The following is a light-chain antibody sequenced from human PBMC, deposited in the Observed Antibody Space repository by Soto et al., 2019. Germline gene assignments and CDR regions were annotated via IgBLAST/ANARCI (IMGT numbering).Light chain of an antibody. CDR2: EVT. CDR1: TSDVGGYNF. V-gene: IGLV2-8*01. J-gene: IGLJ2*01. CDR3: SSYAGSKNFVV. Sequence: QSALTQPPSASGSPGQSVTISCTGTTSDVGGYNFVSWYQLHPGKAPKLMIYEVTKRPSGVPDRFSGSKSGNTASLTVSGLQAEDEADYYCSSYAGSKNFVVFGGGTKVTVL.